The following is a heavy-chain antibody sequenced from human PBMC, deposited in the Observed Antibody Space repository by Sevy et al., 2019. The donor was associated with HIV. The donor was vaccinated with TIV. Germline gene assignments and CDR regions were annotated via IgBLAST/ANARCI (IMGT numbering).Heavy chain of an antibody. CDR2: IKQDGSDK. CDR1: GFTFNNYW. Sequence: GGSLRLSCAASGFTFNNYWMTWVRQAPGKVLEWVANIKQDGSDKYYMESVKGRFNISRDNTKNSLYLQLSSLRAEDTAVYYCARSWDYWGQMGYWGQGTLVTVSS. D-gene: IGHD7-27*01. CDR3: ARSWDYWGQMGY. J-gene: IGHJ4*02. V-gene: IGHV3-7*03.